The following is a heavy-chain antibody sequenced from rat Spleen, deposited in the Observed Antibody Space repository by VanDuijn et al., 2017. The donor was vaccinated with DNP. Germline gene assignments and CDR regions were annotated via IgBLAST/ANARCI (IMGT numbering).Heavy chain of an antibody. CDR3: ARDQGN. V-gene: IGHV5-27*01. CDR2: MSPTTRSS. CDR1: GFSFRNYY. J-gene: IGHJ2*01. Sequence: EVQLVESGGGLVQPGRSLKLSCVASGFSFRNYYMAWVRQAPTKGLEWVACMSPTTRSSYYRDSVKGRFTISRDNAKNTLYLQMNSLRSEDTATYYCARDQGNWGQGVMVTVSS. D-gene: IGHD1-11*01.